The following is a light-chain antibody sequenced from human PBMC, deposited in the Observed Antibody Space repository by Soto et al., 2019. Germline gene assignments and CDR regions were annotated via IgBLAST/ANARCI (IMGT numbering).Light chain of an antibody. CDR2: GAS. V-gene: IGKV3D-15*01. Sequence: EIMMTQSPATLSVSPGEGATLSWRASRSVSTNLAWYQQRPGQAPRLLIYGASNRATGIPDRFSGSGSGTDFTLTISSLRPEDVAAYYCQKYNSAPLTFGGGTKVDIK. CDR3: QKYNSAPLT. J-gene: IGKJ4*01. CDR1: RSVSTN.